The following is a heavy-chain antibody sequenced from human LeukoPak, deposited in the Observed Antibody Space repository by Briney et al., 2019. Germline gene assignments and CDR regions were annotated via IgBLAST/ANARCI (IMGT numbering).Heavy chain of an antibody. V-gene: IGHV4-34*01. CDR3: ARDLDGSGYPFRY. Sequence: KASETLSLTCAVYGGSFSGYFRSWIRQPPGKGLEWIGELNHRGNTNYNPSLKSRVSISVDTSKNQLSLRLTSVTAADTAVYYCARDLDGSGYPFRYWGQGSLVSASS. CDR2: LNHRGNT. J-gene: IGHJ4*02. CDR1: GGSFSGYF. D-gene: IGHD3-10*01.